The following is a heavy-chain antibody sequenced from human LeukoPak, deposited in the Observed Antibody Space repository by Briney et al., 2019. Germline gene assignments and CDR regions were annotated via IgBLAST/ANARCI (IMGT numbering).Heavy chain of an antibody. CDR2: ISYDGGNK. J-gene: IGHJ4*02. V-gene: IGHV3-30-3*01. CDR3: ARVPLAALPYYFDY. Sequence: GRSLRLSCAASGFTFSSYAMHWVRQAPGKGLEWVAIISYDGGNKYYADSVKGRFTISRDNSKNTLYLQMNSLRAEDTAVYYCARVPLAALPYYFDYWGQGTLVTVSS. CDR1: GFTFSSYA. D-gene: IGHD6-13*01.